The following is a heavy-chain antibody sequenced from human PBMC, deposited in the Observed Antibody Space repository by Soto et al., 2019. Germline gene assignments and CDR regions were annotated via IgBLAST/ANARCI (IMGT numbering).Heavy chain of an antibody. D-gene: IGHD6-13*01. CDR3: AREPYSSSWQPYNWFDP. CDR2: INPNSGGT. Sequence: ASVKVSCKASGYTFTGYYMHWVRQAPGQGLEWMGWINPNSGGTNYAQKFQGWVTMTRDTSISTAYMELSSLRSDDTAVYYCAREPYSSSWQPYNWFDPWGQGTLVTVSS. CDR1: GYTFTGYY. V-gene: IGHV1-2*04. J-gene: IGHJ5*02.